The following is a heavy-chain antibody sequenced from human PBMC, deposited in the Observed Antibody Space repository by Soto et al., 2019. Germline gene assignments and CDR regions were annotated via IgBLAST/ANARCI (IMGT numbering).Heavy chain of an antibody. CDR3: AKPKMADYRGSHSVDS. Sequence: GGSLRLSCAASGFTFNSYAMSWVRQAPGKGLEWVSAISGSGGSTYYADSVKGRFTISRDNSKNKLYLQMNSLRAEDTAVYYCAKPKMADYRGSHSVDSWGQGILVTVSS. V-gene: IGHV3-23*01. CDR2: ISGSGGST. J-gene: IGHJ4*02. D-gene: IGHD1-26*01. CDR1: GFTFNSYA.